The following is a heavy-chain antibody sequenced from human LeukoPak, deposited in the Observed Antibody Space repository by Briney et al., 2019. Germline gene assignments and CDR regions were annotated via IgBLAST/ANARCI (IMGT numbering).Heavy chain of an antibody. CDR2: ISWNSGSI. CDR3: AKGIEMATIRGGFDY. CDR1: RFTFSSYG. D-gene: IGHD5-24*01. V-gene: IGHV3-9*01. J-gene: IGHJ4*02. Sequence: GGSLRLSCAASRFTFSSYGMHWVRQAPGKGLEWVSGISWNSGSIGYADSVKGRFTISRDNAKNSLYLQMNSLRAEDTALYYCAKGIEMATIRGGFDYWGQGTLVTVSS.